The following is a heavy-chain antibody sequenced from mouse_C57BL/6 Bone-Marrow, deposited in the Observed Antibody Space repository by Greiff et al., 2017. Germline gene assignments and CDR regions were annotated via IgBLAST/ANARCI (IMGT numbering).Heavy chain of an antibody. CDR3: AREWSVDY. V-gene: IGHV1-82*01. Sequence: VQVVESGPELVKPGASVKISCKASGYAFSSSWMNWVKQRPGKGLEWIGRIYPGDGDTNYNGKFKGKATLTADKSSSTAYMQLSSLTSEDSAVYFCAREWSVDYWGQGTTLTVSS. D-gene: IGHD1-1*02. J-gene: IGHJ2*01. CDR1: GYAFSSSW. CDR2: IYPGDGDT.